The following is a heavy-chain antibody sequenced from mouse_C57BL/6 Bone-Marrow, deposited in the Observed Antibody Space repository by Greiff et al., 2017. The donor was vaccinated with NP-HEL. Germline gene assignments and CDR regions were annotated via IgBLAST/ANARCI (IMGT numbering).Heavy chain of an antibody. CDR3: ARYDGYYYAMDY. V-gene: IGHV1-81*01. CDR2: IYPRSGNT. Sequence: QVQLQQSGAELARPGASVKLSCKASGYTFTSYGISWVKQRTGQGLEWIGEIYPRSGNTYYNEKFKGKATLPADKYSSTAYMELRSLTAEDSAVYFCARYDGYYYAMDYWGQGTSVTVSS. CDR1: GYTFTSYG. J-gene: IGHJ4*01. D-gene: IGHD2-3*01.